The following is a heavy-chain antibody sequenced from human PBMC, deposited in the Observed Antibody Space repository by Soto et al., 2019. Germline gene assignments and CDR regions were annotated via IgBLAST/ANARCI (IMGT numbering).Heavy chain of an antibody. CDR3: ARDRRGVDY. CDR2: IIPILGIA. Sequence: GASVKVSCKASGGTFNTYTISWVRQAPGQGLEGVGRIIPILGIAKYAQKFQGRVTMTRDTSTSTVYMELSSLRSEDTAVYYCARDRRGVDYWGQGTLVTVSS. J-gene: IGHJ4*02. V-gene: IGHV1-69*04. D-gene: IGHD3-10*01. CDR1: GGTFNTYT.